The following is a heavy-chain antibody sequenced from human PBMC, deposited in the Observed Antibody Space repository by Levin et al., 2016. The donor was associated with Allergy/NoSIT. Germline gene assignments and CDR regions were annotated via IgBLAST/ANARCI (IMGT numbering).Heavy chain of an antibody. CDR1: GGSIDGGGHS. J-gene: IGHJ4*02. D-gene: IGHD3-16*02. CDR2: VFHTGTA. V-gene: IGHV4-30-2*01. CDR3: ARLRLAEISMYYFDF. Sequence: SETLSLTCTVSGGSIDGGGHSWSWLRQTPGQTLEWIGFVFHTGTAHYNPSLQSRTTISVDSSKNQFSLNLSSVIAADTAVYYCARLRLAEISMYYFDFWGQGILVTVSS.